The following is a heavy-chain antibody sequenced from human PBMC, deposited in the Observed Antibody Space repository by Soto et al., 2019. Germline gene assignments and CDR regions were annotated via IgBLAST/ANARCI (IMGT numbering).Heavy chain of an antibody. CDR2: ISYDGSNK. CDR3: AREGNGYKYYFDY. CDR1: GFIFNGYG. Sequence: QVQLVEAGGGVVQPGRSLRLSCAASGFIFNGYGLNWVRQAPGKGLEWVAMISYDGSNKYYADSVKGRFTISRDNSKNTMYLQMNSLRPEDTAVYYCAREGNGYKYYFDYWGQGTLVTVSS. J-gene: IGHJ4*02. D-gene: IGHD5-12*01. V-gene: IGHV3-30*04.